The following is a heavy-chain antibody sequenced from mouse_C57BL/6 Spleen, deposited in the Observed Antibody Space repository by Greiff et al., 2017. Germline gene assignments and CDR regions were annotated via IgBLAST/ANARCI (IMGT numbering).Heavy chain of an antibody. D-gene: IGHD4-1*01. CDR2: IHPNSGST. V-gene: IGHV1-64*01. Sequence: QVQLQQPGAELVKPGASVKLSCKASGYTFTSYWMHWVKQRPGQGLEWIGMIHPNSGSTNYNEKFQSKATLTVDKSSSTAYMQLSRLTSEDSAVYYCARDWDGDWFAYWGQGTLVTVSA. J-gene: IGHJ3*01. CDR1: GYTFTSYW. CDR3: ARDWDGDWFAY.